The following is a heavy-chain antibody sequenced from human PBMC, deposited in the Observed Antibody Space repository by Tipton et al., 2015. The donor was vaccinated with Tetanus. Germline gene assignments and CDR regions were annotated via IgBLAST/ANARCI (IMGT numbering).Heavy chain of an antibody. D-gene: IGHD1-1*01. J-gene: IGHJ4*02. CDR2: ITYSRTT. CDR3: ARANNEFPKKGPFDS. CDR1: GGSLSTSH. V-gene: IGHV4-59*01. Sequence: TLSLTCIVSGGSLSTSHWAWIRQPPGKGLEWVGKITYSRTTNYNSSLKSRVTMSLDTSTNQFSLRLTSVTAADTAVYYCARANNEFPKKGPFDSWGQGSLVIVSS.